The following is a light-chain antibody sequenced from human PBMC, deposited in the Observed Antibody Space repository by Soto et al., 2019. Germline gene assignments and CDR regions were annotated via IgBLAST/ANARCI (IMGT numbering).Light chain of an antibody. V-gene: IGLV1-44*01. Sequence: QSVLTQPPSASGTPGQRVTISCSGSSSNIGSNTVNWYQHLPGTAPKLLIYSNNQRPSGFPDRFSGSKSGTSASLAISGLQSEDEAYYYCATWDDSLNGHVVFGGGTKLTVL. CDR3: ATWDDSLNGHVV. J-gene: IGLJ2*01. CDR2: SNN. CDR1: SSNIGSNT.